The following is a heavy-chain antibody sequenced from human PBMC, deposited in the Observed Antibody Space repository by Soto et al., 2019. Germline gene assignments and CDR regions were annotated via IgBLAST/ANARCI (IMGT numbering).Heavy chain of an antibody. CDR2: ISGSGGST. D-gene: IGHD6-13*01. CDR3: AKDGMYSISFRYYYYGTDV. J-gene: IGHJ6*02. CDR1: GFTFSSYA. V-gene: IGHV3-23*01. Sequence: QPGGSLRLSCAASGFTFSSYAMSWVRQAPGKGLEWVSAISGSGGSTYYADSVKGRFTISRDNSKNTLYLQMNSLRAEDTAVYYCAKDGMYSISFRYYYYGTDVRCQAISVTGS.